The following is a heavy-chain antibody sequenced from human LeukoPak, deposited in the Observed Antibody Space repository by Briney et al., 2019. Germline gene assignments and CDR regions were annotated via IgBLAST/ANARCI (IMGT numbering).Heavy chain of an antibody. CDR1: GGTFSSYA. CDR3: ARDETGSTATKYYYYMDV. CDR2: IIPIFGTA. J-gene: IGHJ6*03. Sequence: ASVKVSCKASGGTFSSYAISWVRQAPGQGLEWMGGIIPIFGTANYAQKFQGRVTITTDESTSTAYMELSSLRSEDTAVYYCARDETGSTATKYYYYMDVWGKGTTVTVSS. D-gene: IGHD3-10*01. V-gene: IGHV1-69*05.